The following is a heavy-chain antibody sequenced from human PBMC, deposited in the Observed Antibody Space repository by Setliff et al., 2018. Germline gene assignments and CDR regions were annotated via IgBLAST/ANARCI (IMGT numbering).Heavy chain of an antibody. J-gene: IGHJ6*03. CDR2: FYHSGSM. Sequence: PSETLSLTCTVSGGSISSSYWSWIRQPSGKGLEWIGYFYHSGSMNYNPSLKGRVTMSVDTSNNQLSLKLTSVSAADTAVYYCARAYYYGSGNSHKYYMDVWGKGTAVTVSS. D-gene: IGHD3-10*01. CDR3: ARAYYYGSGNSHKYYMDV. V-gene: IGHV4-4*09. CDR1: GGSISSSY.